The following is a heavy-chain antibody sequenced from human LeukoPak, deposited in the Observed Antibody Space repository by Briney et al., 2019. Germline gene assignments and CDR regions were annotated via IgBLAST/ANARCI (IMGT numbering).Heavy chain of an antibody. J-gene: IGHJ4*02. CDR1: GFTFSRNA. V-gene: IGHV3-33*01. D-gene: IGHD5-18*01. CDR2: IWYDGSNK. Sequence: GGSLRLSCAASGFTFSRNAMHWVRQAPGKGLEWVTVIWYDGSNKYYADSVKGRFTISRDNSKNTLYLQMSSLRVEDTAVYYCVSRDGYSYGLDYWGQGTPVTVSS. CDR3: VSRDGYSYGLDY.